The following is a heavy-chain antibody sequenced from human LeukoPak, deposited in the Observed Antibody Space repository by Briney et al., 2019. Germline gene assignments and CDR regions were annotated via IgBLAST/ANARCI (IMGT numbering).Heavy chain of an antibody. CDR3: ARAPIVATFFDY. D-gene: IGHD5-12*01. Sequence: SETLSLTCTVSGGSISSGDYYWSWIRQPPGKGLEWIGYIYYSGSTYYNPSLKSRVTISVDTSKNQFSLKLSSVTAADTAVYYCARAPIVATFFDYWGQGPLVTVSS. V-gene: IGHV4-30-4*01. CDR2: IYYSGST. CDR1: GGSISSGDYY. J-gene: IGHJ4*02.